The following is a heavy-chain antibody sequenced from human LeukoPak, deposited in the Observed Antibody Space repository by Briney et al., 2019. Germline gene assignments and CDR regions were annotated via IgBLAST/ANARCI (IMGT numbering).Heavy chain of an antibody. CDR1: GYNFATFG. CDR3: ARDGIVLVPDVKYDY. V-gene: IGHV1-18*01. J-gene: IGHJ4*02. D-gene: IGHD2-2*01. CDR2: INGYNGAT. Sequence: GASVKVSCKASGYNFATFGVSWVRQAPGQGPEWMGWINGYNGATNYAQGFQARVTMATDRSTSTAYMVLRSLTSDDTAVYYCARDGIVLVPDVKYDYWGQGTLVTVSS.